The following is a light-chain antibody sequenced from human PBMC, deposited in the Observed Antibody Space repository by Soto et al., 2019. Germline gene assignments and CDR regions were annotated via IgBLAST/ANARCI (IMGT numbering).Light chain of an antibody. V-gene: IGKV1-17*01. Sequence: DIQMTQSPSSLSASVGDRVTITCRASQGIRNDLGWYQQKPRKAPNRLIYAASSLHSGVPTRIRGSASGTEFTPTINRLQAEDYASYYCLQHNTYPYTFGQGTKLEIK. J-gene: IGKJ2*01. CDR1: QGIRND. CDR3: LQHNTYPYT. CDR2: AAS.